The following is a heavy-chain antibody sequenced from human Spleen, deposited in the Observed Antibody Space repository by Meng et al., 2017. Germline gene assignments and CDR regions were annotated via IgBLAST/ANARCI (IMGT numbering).Heavy chain of an antibody. CDR2: ISSSSSYI. D-gene: IGHD3-16*02. V-gene: IGHV3-21*01. CDR1: GFTFSSYS. CDR3: ARETTGWLGELSLYLVYYYYYGMDV. Sequence: GGSLRLSCAASGFTFSSYSMNWVRQAPGKGLEWVSSISSSSSYIYYADSVKGRFTISRDNAKNSLYLQMNSLRAEDTAVYYCARETTGWLGELSLYLVYYYYYGMDVWGQGTTVTVSS. J-gene: IGHJ6*02.